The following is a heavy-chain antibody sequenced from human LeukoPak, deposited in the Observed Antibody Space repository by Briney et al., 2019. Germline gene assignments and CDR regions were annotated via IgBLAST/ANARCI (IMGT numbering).Heavy chain of an antibody. Sequence: ASVKVSCKASGYTFTGYYMHWVRQAPGQGLEWMGWINPNSGGTNYAQKFQGRVTMTRDTSISTAYMELSRLRSDDTAVYYCPREDPTMVRGVISAFDIWGQGTMVTASS. D-gene: IGHD3-10*01. J-gene: IGHJ3*02. CDR1: GYTFTGYY. CDR2: INPNSGGT. CDR3: PREDPTMVRGVISAFDI. V-gene: IGHV1-2*02.